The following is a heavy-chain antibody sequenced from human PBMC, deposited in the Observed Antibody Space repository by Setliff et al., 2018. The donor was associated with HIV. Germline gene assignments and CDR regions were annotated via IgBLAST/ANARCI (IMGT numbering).Heavy chain of an antibody. V-gene: IGHV1-3*01. CDR3: ARDYCSSTTCEDYFDY. CDR1: GYTFAAHP. D-gene: IGHD2-2*01. CDR2: INVALVKT. J-gene: IGHJ4*02. Sequence: ASVKVSCKASGYTFAAHPIHWVRQAPGQRLEWMGWINVALVKTKYSQRLQGRVTISSDTSANTVYMELSSLTSEDTAVYYCARDYCSSTTCEDYFDYWGQGTLVTVSS.